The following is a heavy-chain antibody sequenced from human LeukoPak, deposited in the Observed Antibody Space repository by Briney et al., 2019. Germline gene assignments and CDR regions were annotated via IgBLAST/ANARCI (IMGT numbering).Heavy chain of an antibody. Sequence: GGSLRLSCAASGFTFSSYAMSWVRQAPGKGLEWVSAISGSGGSTHHADSVKGRFTISRDNSKNTLYLQMNSLRDEDTAVYYCAKAPSGWYRYYFDYWGQGTLVTVSS. D-gene: IGHD6-19*01. CDR2: ISGSGGST. CDR3: AKAPSGWYRYYFDY. CDR1: GFTFSSYA. J-gene: IGHJ4*02. V-gene: IGHV3-23*01.